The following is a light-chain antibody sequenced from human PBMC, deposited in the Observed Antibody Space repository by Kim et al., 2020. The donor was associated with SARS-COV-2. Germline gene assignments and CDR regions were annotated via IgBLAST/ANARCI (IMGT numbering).Light chain of an antibody. Sequence: SYELTQPPSVSVSPGQTASISCSGDKLGEKFVSWYQQKPGQSPVVVTYQDNKRPSGIPERFSGSSSGNTATLTISGTQAIDEADYYCHAWHSTTAGVFGGGSQLTV. J-gene: IGLJ3*02. V-gene: IGLV3-1*01. CDR2: QDN. CDR3: HAWHSTTAGV. CDR1: KLGEKF.